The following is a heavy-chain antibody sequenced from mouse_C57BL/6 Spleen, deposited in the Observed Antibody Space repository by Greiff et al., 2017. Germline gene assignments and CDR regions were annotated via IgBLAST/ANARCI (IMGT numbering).Heavy chain of an antibody. D-gene: IGHD2-5*01. J-gene: IGHJ4*01. CDR1: GYTFTSYW. CDR3: ARGYSNFSDYAMDY. Sequence: QVQLQQPGAELVMPGASVKLSCKASGYTFTSYWMHWVKQRPGQGLEWIGEIDPSDSYTNYNHKFKGKSTVTVDKSSSTAYMQLSSLTSEDSAVYYCARGYSNFSDYAMDYWGQGTSVTVSS. CDR2: IDPSDSYT. V-gene: IGHV1-69*01.